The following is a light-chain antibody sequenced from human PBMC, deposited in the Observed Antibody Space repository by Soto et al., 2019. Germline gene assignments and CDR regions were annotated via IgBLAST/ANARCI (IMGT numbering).Light chain of an antibody. J-gene: IGLJ3*02. CDR3: SSYTSSSTHWV. CDR1: SSDVGGYND. Sequence: QSALTQPASVSGSPGQSITISCTGTSSDVGGYNDVSWYQQHPVKAPKLMIYEVSNRPSGVSNRFSGSKSGNTASLTISGLQAEDEADYYCSSYTSSSTHWVFGGGTQLTVL. V-gene: IGLV2-14*01. CDR2: EVS.